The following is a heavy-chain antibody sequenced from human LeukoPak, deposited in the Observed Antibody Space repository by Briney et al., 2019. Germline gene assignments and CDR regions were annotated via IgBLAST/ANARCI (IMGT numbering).Heavy chain of an antibody. Sequence: GGSLRLSCAASGFTVSSNDMSWVRQAPGKGLECISVIYSGGSTDYADSVKGRLTISRDNSKNTLYLQMNSLRAEDTAVYYCARDTPHLTYYDILTGWLGYYYMDVWGKGTTVTVSS. V-gene: IGHV3-53*01. D-gene: IGHD3-9*01. CDR1: GFTVSSND. CDR3: ARDTPHLTYYDILTGWLGYYYMDV. CDR2: IYSGGST. J-gene: IGHJ6*03.